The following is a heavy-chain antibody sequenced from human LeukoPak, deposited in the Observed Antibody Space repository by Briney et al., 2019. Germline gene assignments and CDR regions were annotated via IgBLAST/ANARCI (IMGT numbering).Heavy chain of an antibody. D-gene: IGHD3-10*01. CDR1: GFTFSDAW. J-gene: IGHJ6*02. Sequence: GGSLRLSCAASGFTFSDAWMNWVRQAPGKGLEWVSAISGSGGSTYYADSVKGRFTISRDNSKNTLYLQMNSLRAEDTAVYYCAKHYYYGSGSYSPLGVWGQGTTVTVSS. CDR2: ISGSGGST. V-gene: IGHV3-23*01. CDR3: AKHYYYGSGSYSPLGV.